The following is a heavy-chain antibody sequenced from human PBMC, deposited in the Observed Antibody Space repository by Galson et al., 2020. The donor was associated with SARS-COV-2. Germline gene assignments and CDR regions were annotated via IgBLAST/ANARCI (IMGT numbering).Heavy chain of an antibody. CDR2: ISYDGSNK. CDR1: GFTFSSYC. Sequence: TGGSLRLSCAASGFTFSSYCMHWVRQAPGKGLEWVAVISYDGSNKYYADSVKGRFTISRDNSKNTLYLQMNSLRAEDTAVYYCAEDDTIFGVRNDYYGMDVWGQGTTVTVSS. V-gene: IGHV3-30*18. J-gene: IGHJ6*02. D-gene: IGHD3-3*01. CDR3: AEDDTIFGVRNDYYGMDV.